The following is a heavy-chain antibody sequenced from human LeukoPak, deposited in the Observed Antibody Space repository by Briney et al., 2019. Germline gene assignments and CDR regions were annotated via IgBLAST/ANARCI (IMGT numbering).Heavy chain of an antibody. Sequence: ASVKVSCTASGYTFTSYAMNWVRQAPGQGLEWMGWINTNTGNSTYAQGFTERFVFSLDTSVSTAYLQISSLKAEDTAVYYCARLHSSGLSRHFDYWGQGTLVTVSS. CDR2: INTNTGNS. V-gene: IGHV7-4-1*02. D-gene: IGHD6-19*01. CDR1: GYTFTSYA. CDR3: ARLHSSGLSRHFDY. J-gene: IGHJ4*02.